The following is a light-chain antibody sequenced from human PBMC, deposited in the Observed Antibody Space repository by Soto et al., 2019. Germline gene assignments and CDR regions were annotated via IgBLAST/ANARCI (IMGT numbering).Light chain of an antibody. CDR2: SNN. CDR3: AAWDDSLNGVL. CDR1: SSNIGSNT. J-gene: IGLJ2*01. V-gene: IGLV1-44*01. Sequence: QSALTQPPSASGTPGQRVTISCSGSSSNIGSNTVNWYQQLPGTAPKVLIYSNNQRPSGVPDRFSGSKSGTSASLAISGLQSEDEADYYCAAWDDSLNGVLFGGGTKVTVL.